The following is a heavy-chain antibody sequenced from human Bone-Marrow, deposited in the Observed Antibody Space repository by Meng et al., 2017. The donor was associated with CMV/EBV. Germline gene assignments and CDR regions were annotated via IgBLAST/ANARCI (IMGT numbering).Heavy chain of an antibody. D-gene: IGHD2-2*01. CDR2: ISSSGSSI. J-gene: IGHJ5*02. CDR3: ARQLGYCSSTSCYLDNWFDP. V-gene: IGHV3-48*03. CDR1: GFTFSSYE. Sequence: GESLKISCAASGFTFSSYEMNWVRQAPGKGLEWVSYISSSGSSIYYADSMKGRFTISRDNAKNSLYLQMNSLRAEDTAVYYCARQLGYCSSTSCYLDNWFDPWGQGNLVNVAS.